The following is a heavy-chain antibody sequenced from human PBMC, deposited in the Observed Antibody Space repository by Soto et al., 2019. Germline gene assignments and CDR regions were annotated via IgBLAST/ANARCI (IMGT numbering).Heavy chain of an antibody. CDR2: IYPGDSDT. D-gene: IGHD3-10*01. J-gene: IGHJ5*02. CDR1: GYSFTSYW. CDR3: ARHRQDYGSGSYSHWFDP. Sequence: EVQLVQSGAEVKKPGESLKISCKGSGYSFTSYWIGWVRQMPGKGLEWMGIIYPGDSDTRYSPSFQGQVTISADKSISTAYLQWSSLKASDTAMYYCARHRQDYGSGSYSHWFDPWGQGTLVTVSS. V-gene: IGHV5-51*01.